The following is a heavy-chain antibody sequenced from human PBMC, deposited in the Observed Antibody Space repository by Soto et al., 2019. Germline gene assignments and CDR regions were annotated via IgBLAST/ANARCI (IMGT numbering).Heavy chain of an antibody. J-gene: IGHJ5*02. D-gene: IGHD2-2*01. CDR1: GGSIRSGGYS. CDR3: ARVPDR. V-gene: IGHV4-30-2*01. CDR2: IYHSGST. Sequence: SETLSLTCAVSGGSIRSGGYSWSWIRQPPGKGLEWIGYIYHSGSTYYNPSLKSRVTISVDRSKNQFSLKLSSVTAADTAVYYCARVPDRWGQGTLVTVS.